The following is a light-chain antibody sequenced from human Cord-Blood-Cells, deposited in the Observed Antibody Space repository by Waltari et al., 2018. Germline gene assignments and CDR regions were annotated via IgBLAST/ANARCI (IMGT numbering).Light chain of an antibody. V-gene: IGKV2-28*01. CDR3: MQALQTPLT. CDR2: LGS. CDR1: QSLLHSNGYNY. J-gene: IGKJ4*01. Sequence: MVMTQSPLSLPVTPGEPASISCRSSQSLLHSNGYNYLDWYLQNPGQSPQLMIYLGSNRASGVPDRFSGSGSGTDFTLKISRVEAEDVGVYYCMQALQTPLTFGGGTKVEIK.